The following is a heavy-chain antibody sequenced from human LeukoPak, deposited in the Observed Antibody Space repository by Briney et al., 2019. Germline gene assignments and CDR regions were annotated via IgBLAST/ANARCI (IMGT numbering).Heavy chain of an antibody. J-gene: IGHJ4*02. CDR2: IYYSGST. Sequence: SETLSLTSTVSGGSISSSSYYWGWIRQPPGKGLEWIGSIYYSGSTYYNPSLKSRVTISVDTSKNQFSLKLSSVTAADTAVYYCARRGYYYDSSGYRYWGQRTLVTVSS. CDR3: ARRGYYYDSSGYRY. D-gene: IGHD3-22*01. V-gene: IGHV4-39*01. CDR1: GGSISSSSYY.